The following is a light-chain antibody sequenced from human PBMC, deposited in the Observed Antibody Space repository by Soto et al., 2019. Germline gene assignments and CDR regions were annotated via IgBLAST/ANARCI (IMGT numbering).Light chain of an antibody. CDR1: QSVSSSY. Sequence: EIVLTQSPGTLSLSTGERAILSCRASQSVSSSYFAWYQQKPGQAPRLLIYGASSRATGLPDRFSGSGSGTDFTLTISSLEPEDFAVYYCQQYVTSPITFGPGTKVDIK. J-gene: IGKJ3*01. CDR2: GAS. V-gene: IGKV3-20*01. CDR3: QQYVTSPIT.